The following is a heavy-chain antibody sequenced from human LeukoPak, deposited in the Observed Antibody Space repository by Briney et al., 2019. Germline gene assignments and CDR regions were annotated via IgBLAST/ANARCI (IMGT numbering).Heavy chain of an antibody. V-gene: IGHV4-59*08. CDR2: IDHKGNT. D-gene: IGHD1-26*01. CDR1: GGSMNNYY. Sequence: SETLSLTCNVSGGSMNNYYRSWIRQPPGKGLEWIGYIDHKGNTNYNPSLKSRVTMSVDTSKNQFSLKLNSVTAADTAVYYCARHGTLDYWGQGTLVTVSS. J-gene: IGHJ4*02. CDR3: ARHGTLDY.